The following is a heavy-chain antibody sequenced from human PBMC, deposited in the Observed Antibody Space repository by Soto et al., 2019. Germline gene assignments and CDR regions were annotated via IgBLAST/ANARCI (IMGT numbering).Heavy chain of an antibody. CDR3: AREEGLLNWFDP. CDR1: GGSFSGYY. J-gene: IGHJ5*02. CDR2: INHSGST. Sequence: SETLSLTCAVYGGSFSGYYWTWIRQPPGTGLEWIGEINHSGSTNYNPSLKSRVTISVDTSKNQFSLKLTSVTAADTAVYYCAREEGLLNWFDPWGQGTLVTVSS. D-gene: IGHD1-26*01. V-gene: IGHV4-34*01.